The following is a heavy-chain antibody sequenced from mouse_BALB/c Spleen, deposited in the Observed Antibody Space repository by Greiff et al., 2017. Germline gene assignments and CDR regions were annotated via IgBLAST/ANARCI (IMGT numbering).Heavy chain of an antibody. CDR3: ALYGNPYAMDY. CDR2: ISYDGSN. CDR1: GYSITSGYY. V-gene: IGHV3-6*02. Sequence: EVQVVESGPGLVKPSQSLSLTCSVTGYSITSGYYWNWIRQFPGNKLEWMGYISYDGSNNYNPSLKNRISITRDTSKNQFFLKLNSVTTEDTATYYCALYGNPYAMDYWGQGTSVTVSS. D-gene: IGHD2-10*02. J-gene: IGHJ4*01.